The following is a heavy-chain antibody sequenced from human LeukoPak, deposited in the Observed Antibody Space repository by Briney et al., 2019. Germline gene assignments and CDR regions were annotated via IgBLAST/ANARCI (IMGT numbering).Heavy chain of an antibody. V-gene: IGHV1-18*04. Sequence: ASVKVSCKASGYTFTSYYMHWVRQAPGQGLEWMGWISAYNGNTNYAQKLQGRVTMTTDTSTSTAYMEPRSLRSDDTAVYYCARGLPTYYYDSSGYYYGFDYWGQGTLVTVSS. CDR1: GYTFTSYY. D-gene: IGHD3-22*01. CDR2: ISAYNGNT. CDR3: ARGLPTYYYDSSGYYYGFDY. J-gene: IGHJ4*02.